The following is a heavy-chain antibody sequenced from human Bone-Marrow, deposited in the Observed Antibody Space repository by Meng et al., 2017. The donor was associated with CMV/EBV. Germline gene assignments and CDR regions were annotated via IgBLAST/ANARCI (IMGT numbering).Heavy chain of an antibody. Sequence: SETLSLTCTVSGGSISSSSYYWGWIRQPPGKGLEWIGGIYYSGTTYYNPSLKSRLTITVDTSQNQFSLKLSSVTVADTAVYYCARDLEQWLQGFGPWGQGTLVTFYS. V-gene: IGHV4-39*07. CDR2: IYYSGTT. CDR1: GGSISSSSYY. J-gene: IGHJ5*02. CDR3: ARDLEQWLQGFGP. D-gene: IGHD6-19*01.